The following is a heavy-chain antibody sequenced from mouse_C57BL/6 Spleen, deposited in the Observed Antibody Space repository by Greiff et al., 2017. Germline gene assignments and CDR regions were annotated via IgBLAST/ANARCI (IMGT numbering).Heavy chain of an antibody. CDR2: IDPSDSYT. D-gene: IGHD2-5*01. V-gene: IGHV1-69*01. J-gene: IGHJ3*01. CDR1: GYTFTSYW. CDR3: ARRENSKGWFAY. Sequence: QVQLQQPGAELVMPGASVKLSCKASGYTFTSYWMHWVKQRPGQGLEWIGEIDPSDSYTNYNQKFKGKSTLTVDKSSSTAYMQLSSLTSEDSAVYYCARRENSKGWFAYWGQGTLVTVSA.